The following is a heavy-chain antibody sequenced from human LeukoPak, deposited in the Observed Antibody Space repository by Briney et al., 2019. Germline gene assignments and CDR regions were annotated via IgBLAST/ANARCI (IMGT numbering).Heavy chain of an antibody. V-gene: IGHV3-30*18. CDR2: ISYDGSNK. Sequence: GGSLRLSCAASGFTFSSYGMPWVRQAPGKGLEWVAVISYDGSNKYYADSVKGRFTISRDNSKNTLYLQMNSLRAEDTAVYYCAKGTREQLPHYWGQGTLVTVSS. J-gene: IGHJ4*02. CDR1: GFTFSSYG. D-gene: IGHD6-13*01. CDR3: AKGTREQLPHY.